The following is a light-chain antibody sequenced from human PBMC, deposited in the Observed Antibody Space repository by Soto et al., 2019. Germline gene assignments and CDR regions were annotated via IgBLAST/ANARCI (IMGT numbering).Light chain of an antibody. CDR1: QSISSW. J-gene: IGKJ4*01. CDR3: QQLISYPLN. CDR2: DAS. V-gene: IGKV1-5*01. Sequence: DIQMTQSPSTLSASVGDRVTIACRASQSISSWLAWYQQKPGKAPKLLIYDASSLESGVPSRFSGSGSGTEFTLTISSLQPEDCATYYCQQLISYPLNFGGGTKVDI.